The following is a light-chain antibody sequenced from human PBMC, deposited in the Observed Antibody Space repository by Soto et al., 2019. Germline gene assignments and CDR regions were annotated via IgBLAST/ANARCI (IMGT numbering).Light chain of an antibody. CDR2: DVS. CDR1: SSDVGGYNY. V-gene: IGLV2-14*01. Sequence: QSVLTQPASVSGSPGQSITISCTGTSSDVGGYNYVSWYQQHPGKAPKLMIYDVSNRPSGVSNRFSGSKSGNTASLTISALQAEDEADYYFSSYTSSSTLVFGGGTELAVL. CDR3: SSYTSSSTLV. J-gene: IGLJ2*01.